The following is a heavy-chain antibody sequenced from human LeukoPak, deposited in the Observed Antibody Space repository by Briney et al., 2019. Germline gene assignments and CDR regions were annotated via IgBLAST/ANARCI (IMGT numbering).Heavy chain of an antibody. Sequence: GGSLRLSCAASGFTFSSYWMSWVRQAPGKGLEWVANIKHDGSEKYYVDSVKGRFTFSRDNAKNSLYLQMNSLRAEDTAVYYCARYRFYDILTGYLHWGQGTLVTVSS. CDR1: GFTFSSYW. CDR2: IKHDGSEK. J-gene: IGHJ4*02. D-gene: IGHD3-9*01. CDR3: ARYRFYDILTGYLH. V-gene: IGHV3-7*01.